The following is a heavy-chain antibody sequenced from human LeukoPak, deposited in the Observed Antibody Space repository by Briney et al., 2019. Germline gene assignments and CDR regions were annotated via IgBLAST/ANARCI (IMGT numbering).Heavy chain of an antibody. D-gene: IGHD6-13*01. Sequence: PGGSLRLSCAASGFTFSSYWMSWVRQAPGKGLEWVANIKYDGSEKDYVDSVKGRFTISRDNAKNSLCLQMNSLRAEDTAVYYCARDIEAAGLFFDYWGQGTLVTVSS. J-gene: IGHJ4*02. CDR2: IKYDGSEK. CDR1: GFTFSSYW. V-gene: IGHV3-7*01. CDR3: ARDIEAAGLFFDY.